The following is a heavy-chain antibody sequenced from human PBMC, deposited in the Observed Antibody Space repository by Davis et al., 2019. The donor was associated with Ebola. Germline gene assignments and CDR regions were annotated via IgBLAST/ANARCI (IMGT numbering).Heavy chain of an antibody. V-gene: IGHV1-2*04. J-gene: IGHJ6*02. CDR3: ARSPRSSGYYYWGYYYYGMDV. CDR2: INPNSGGT. D-gene: IGHD3-22*01. Sequence: ASVKVSCKASGYTFTSYAMHWVRQAPGQGLEWMGWINPNSGGTNYAQKFQGWVTMTRDTSISTAYMELSRLRSDDTAVYYCARSPRSSGYYYWGYYYYGMDVWGQGTTVTVSS. CDR1: GYTFTSYA.